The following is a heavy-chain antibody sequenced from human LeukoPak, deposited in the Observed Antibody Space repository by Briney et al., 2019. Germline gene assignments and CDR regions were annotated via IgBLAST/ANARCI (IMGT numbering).Heavy chain of an antibody. J-gene: IGHJ4*02. CDR3: ARYCSGGSCQD. CDR2: IYSSGSP. CDR1: GGSISSSSYY. Sequence: PSETLSLTCTVSGGSISSSSYYWGWIRQPPGKGLEWIGSIYSSGSPYYNPSLKTRVTISVDTSKNQFSLKLSSVTAADTAVYYWARYCSGGSCQDWGQGTLVTVSS. V-gene: IGHV4-39*01. D-gene: IGHD2-15*01.